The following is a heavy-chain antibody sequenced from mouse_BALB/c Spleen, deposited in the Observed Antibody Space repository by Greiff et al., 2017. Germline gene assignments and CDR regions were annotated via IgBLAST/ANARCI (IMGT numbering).Heavy chain of an antibody. CDR1: GFTFSSYT. CDR3: ARQAYGSSYGAMDY. CDR2: ISNGGGST. D-gene: IGHD1-1*01. J-gene: IGHJ4*01. Sequence: EVQRVESGGGLVKPGGSLKLSCAASGFTFSSYTMSWVRQTPEKRLEWVAYISNGGGSTYYPDTVKGRFTISRDNAKNTLYLQMSSLKSEDTAMYYCARQAYGSSYGAMDYWGQGTSVTVSS. V-gene: IGHV5-12-2*01.